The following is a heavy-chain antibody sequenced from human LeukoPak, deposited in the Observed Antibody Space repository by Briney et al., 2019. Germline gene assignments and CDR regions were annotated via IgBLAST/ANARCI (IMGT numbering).Heavy chain of an antibody. CDR3: ARVPLHDASGRYYPH. V-gene: IGHV1-3*04. Sequence: ASVKVSCKTSGYTFTNYGMHWVRQAPRQSLEWMGWINTGNGNTKSSQKFQDRVALTRDTSASTAYMELNSLGSEDTAVYYCARVPLHDASGRYYPHWGQGTPVTVSS. CDR2: INTGNGNT. D-gene: IGHD3-22*01. CDR1: GYTFTNYG. J-gene: IGHJ1*01.